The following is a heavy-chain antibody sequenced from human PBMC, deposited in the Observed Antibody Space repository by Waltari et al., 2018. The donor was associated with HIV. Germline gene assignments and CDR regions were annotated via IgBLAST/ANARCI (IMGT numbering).Heavy chain of an antibody. D-gene: IGHD1-26*01. Sequence: QVQLQQWGAGLLKPSETLSLTCAVYGGSFSGYYWSWIRQPPGKGLEWSGEINHSGSTNYNPSLRCRGTISVDTSKNQFALKLSSVTAAETAVYDWAGHTKFSGPTTGTWGQGTLVTVSS. CDR3: AGHTKFSGPTTGT. V-gene: IGHV4-34*01. CDR2: INHSGST. J-gene: IGHJ4*02. CDR1: GGSFSGYY.